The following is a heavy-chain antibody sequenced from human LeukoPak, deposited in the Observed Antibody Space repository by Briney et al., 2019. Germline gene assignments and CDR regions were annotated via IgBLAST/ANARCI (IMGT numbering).Heavy chain of an antibody. V-gene: IGHV3-48*02. CDR3: ATDQRYAFDY. J-gene: IGHJ4*02. D-gene: IGHD3-9*01. CDR2: IRTTAEGAKYA. Sequence: CGSLRLTCATSGFSFTDYPMNWVRQAPGKGLDWISNIRTTAEGAKYAYYADSVKGRVTISRDDGKNTLYLHMNSLRDDDTAVYYCATDQRYAFDYWGQGILVTVSS. CDR1: GFSFTDYP.